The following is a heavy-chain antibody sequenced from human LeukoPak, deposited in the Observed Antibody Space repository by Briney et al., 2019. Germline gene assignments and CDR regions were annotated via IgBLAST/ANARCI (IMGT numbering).Heavy chain of an antibody. Sequence: GGSLRLSCAASGFTFSSYAMSWVRQAPGKGLEWVSYISSSSSTIYYADSVKGRFTISRDNAKNSLYLQMNSLRDEDTAVYYCARDKSSGWSWIFDYWGQGTLVTVSS. CDR2: ISSSSSTI. CDR1: GFTFSSYA. CDR3: ARDKSSGWSWIFDY. D-gene: IGHD6-19*01. J-gene: IGHJ4*02. V-gene: IGHV3-48*02.